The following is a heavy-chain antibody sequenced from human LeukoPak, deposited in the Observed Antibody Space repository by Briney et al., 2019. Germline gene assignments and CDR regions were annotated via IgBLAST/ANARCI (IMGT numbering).Heavy chain of an antibody. CDR3: ARDSITIFVVPGGWFDP. Sequence: SETLSLTCTVSGGSISSGDYYWSWIRQPPGKGLVWIVYIYSSGSTYYNPSLKSRVTISVDTSMNQFSLKLSSVTAADTAVYYCARDSITIFVVPGGWFDPWGQGTLVTVSS. CDR1: GGSISSGDYY. V-gene: IGHV4-30-4*08. CDR2: IYSSGST. D-gene: IGHD3-3*01. J-gene: IGHJ5*02.